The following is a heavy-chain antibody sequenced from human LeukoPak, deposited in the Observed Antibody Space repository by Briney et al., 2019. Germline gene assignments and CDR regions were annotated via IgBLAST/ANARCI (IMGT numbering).Heavy chain of an antibody. D-gene: IGHD6-6*01. CDR2: INPNSGGT. Sequence: ASVKVSCKASGYTFTGYYMHWVRQAPGQGLEWMGRINPNSGGTNYAQKFQGRVTMTRDTSISTAYMELSRLRSDDTAVYYCARDLAVSIAARGYYGMDVWGQGTTVTVSS. CDR3: ARDLAVSIAARGYYGMDV. V-gene: IGHV1-2*06. CDR1: GYTFTGYY. J-gene: IGHJ6*02.